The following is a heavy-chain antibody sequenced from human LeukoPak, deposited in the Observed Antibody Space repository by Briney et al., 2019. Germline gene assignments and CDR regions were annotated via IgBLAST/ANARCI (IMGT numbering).Heavy chain of an antibody. CDR3: AKNGGWYRPLYYFDY. V-gene: IGHV3-23*01. J-gene: IGHJ4*02. CDR2: ISGSGGST. Sequence: GGSLRLSCAASGFTVSSNYMSWVRQAPGKGLEWVSAISGSGGSTYYADSAKGRFTISRDNSKNTLYLQMNSLRAEDTAVYYCAKNGGWYRPLYYFDYWGQGTLVTVSS. CDR1: GFTVSSNY. D-gene: IGHD6-19*01.